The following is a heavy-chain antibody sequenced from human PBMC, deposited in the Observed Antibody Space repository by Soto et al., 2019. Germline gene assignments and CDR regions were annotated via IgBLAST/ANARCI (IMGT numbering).Heavy chain of an antibody. CDR2: INHNSGGT. CDR1: GYTFTGYY. Sequence: ASVKVSCKASGYTFTGYYMHWVRQAPGQGLEWMGWINHNSGGTNYAQKFQGWVTMTRDTSISTAYMELSRLRSDDTAVYYCARKVIAVAEGRHDAFDIWGQGTMVTVSS. D-gene: IGHD6-19*01. CDR3: ARKVIAVAEGRHDAFDI. J-gene: IGHJ3*02. V-gene: IGHV1-2*04.